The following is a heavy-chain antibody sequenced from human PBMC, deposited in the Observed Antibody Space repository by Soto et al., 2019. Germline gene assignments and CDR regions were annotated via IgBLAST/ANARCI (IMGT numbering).Heavy chain of an antibody. Sequence: QVQLVESGGGEVQPGRSLRLTRAASGFIFSGSGMHWVRQAPGKGLEWVALVSNDGIRKYYGDSVKGRFTISRDNDENTLYLQMNSLRAEDTAVYYCARWVGGSMYDNSGKYDSWGQGTLVTVSS. CDR1: GFIFSGSG. D-gene: IGHD3-22*01. J-gene: IGHJ5*01. CDR2: VSNDGIRK. CDR3: ARWVGGSMYDNSGKYDS. V-gene: IGHV3-30*03.